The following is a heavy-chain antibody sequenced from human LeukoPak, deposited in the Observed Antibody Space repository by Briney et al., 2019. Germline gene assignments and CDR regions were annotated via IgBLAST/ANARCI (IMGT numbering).Heavy chain of an antibody. D-gene: IGHD2-2*01. CDR1: GFTFSSYW. CDR2: KKQDGSEK. J-gene: IGHJ4*02. V-gene: IGHV3-7*01. CDR3: ARERSSTSCYPDY. Sequence: GGSLRLSCAASGFTFSSYWMSWVRQAPGKGLEWVANKKQDGSEKYYVDSVKGRFTISRDNAKNSLYLQMNSLRAEDTAVYYCARERSSTSCYPDYWGQGTLVTVSS.